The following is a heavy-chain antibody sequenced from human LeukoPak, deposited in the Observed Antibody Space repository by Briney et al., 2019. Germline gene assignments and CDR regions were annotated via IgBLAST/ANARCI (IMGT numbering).Heavy chain of an antibody. CDR2: ISGGGDAT. Sequence: PGGSLRLSCAASTFIFSDYAMNWVRQAPGKGLEWVSNISGGGDATYYAHSVKGRFAVSRDNSKKTLYLQLYSLTAEDTAVYYCTRDQRKYCSRTTCFVFDIWGQGTVVSVSS. J-gene: IGHJ3*02. V-gene: IGHV3-23*01. CDR3: TRDQRKYCSRTTCFVFDI. CDR1: TFIFSDYA. D-gene: IGHD2-2*01.